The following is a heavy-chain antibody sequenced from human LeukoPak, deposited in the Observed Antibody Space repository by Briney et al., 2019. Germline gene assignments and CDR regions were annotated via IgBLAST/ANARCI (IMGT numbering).Heavy chain of an antibody. D-gene: IGHD3-10*01. CDR2: ISGDGGST. V-gene: IGHV3-43*02. CDR1: GFTFDDYA. J-gene: IGHJ4*02. Sequence: GGSLRLSCAASGFTFDDYAMHWVRQAPGKGLEWVSLISGDGGSTYYADSVKGRFTISRDNAKNSLYLQMNSLRDEDTAVYYCARAEFISYYYGSGSYYNIGFDYWGQGTLVTVSS. CDR3: ARAEFISYYYGSGSYYNIGFDY.